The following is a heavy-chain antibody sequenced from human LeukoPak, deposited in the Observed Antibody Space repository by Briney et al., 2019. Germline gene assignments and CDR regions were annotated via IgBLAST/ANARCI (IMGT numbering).Heavy chain of an antibody. J-gene: IGHJ6*02. Sequence: GASVKVSCKASGYTFTGYYMHWVRQAPGQGLEWMGRINPNSGGTNYAQKFQGRVTMTRDTSISTAYMELSRLRSDDTAVYYCARDQYYDFWSGYPNYYYYYYGMDVWGQGTTVTVSS. CDR2: INPNSGGT. V-gene: IGHV1-2*06. CDR1: GYTFTGYY. CDR3: ARDQYYDFWSGYPNYYYYYYGMDV. D-gene: IGHD3-3*01.